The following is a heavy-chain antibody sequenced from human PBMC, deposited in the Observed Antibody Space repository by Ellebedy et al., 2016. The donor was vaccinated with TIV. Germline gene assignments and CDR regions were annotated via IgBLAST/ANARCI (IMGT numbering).Heavy chain of an antibody. J-gene: IGHJ3*01. V-gene: IGHV4-61*01. CDR3: ARDLSGNYFRNDAFDV. CDR1: GGSVSSDNYY. Sequence: SETLSLTCTVSGGSVSSDNYYWSWIRQPPGKGLEWIGYIYSTGSTNYNPSPKSRVIISVDTSKNQFSLRLSSLTTADTAVYYCARDLSGNYFRNDAFDVWGQGTMVTVSS. D-gene: IGHD1-26*01. CDR2: IYSTGST.